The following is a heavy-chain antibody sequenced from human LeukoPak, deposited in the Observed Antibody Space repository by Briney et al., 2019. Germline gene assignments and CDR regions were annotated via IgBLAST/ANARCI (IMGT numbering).Heavy chain of an antibody. CDR1: GGSFSGYY. D-gene: IGHD3-10*01. Sequence: SETLSLTCAVYGGSFSGYYWSWIRQPPGKGLEWIGEINHSGSTNYNPSLKSRVTISVDTSKNQFSLKLSSVTAADTAVYYCASMEGFDYWGQGTLVTVSS. J-gene: IGHJ4*02. CDR2: INHSGST. V-gene: IGHV4-34*01. CDR3: ASMEGFDY.